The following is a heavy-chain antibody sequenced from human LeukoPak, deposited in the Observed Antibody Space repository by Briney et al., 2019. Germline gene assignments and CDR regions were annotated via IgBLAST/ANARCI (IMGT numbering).Heavy chain of an antibody. Sequence: GSLRLSCAASGFTSSSYAMHWVRQAPGKGLEWVAVISYDGSNKYYADSVKCRFTISRDNSKNTLYLQMNSLRAEDTAVYYCARFSRRGYSGYDPIDWGQGTLVTVSS. D-gene: IGHD5-12*01. V-gene: IGHV3-30-3*01. CDR1: GFTSSSYA. CDR2: ISYDGSNK. CDR3: ARFSRRGYSGYDPID. J-gene: IGHJ4*02.